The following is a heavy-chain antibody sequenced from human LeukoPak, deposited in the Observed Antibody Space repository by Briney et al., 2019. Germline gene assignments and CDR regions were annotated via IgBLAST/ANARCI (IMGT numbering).Heavy chain of an antibody. CDR3: ARADQYYYDSSGYVFDY. J-gene: IGHJ4*02. D-gene: IGHD3-22*01. V-gene: IGHV3-21*05. CDR2: ISSSSSYT. CDR1: GFTFSSYA. Sequence: GGSLRLSCAASGFTFSSYAMSWVRQAPGKGLEWVSYISSSSSYTNYADSVKGRFTISRDNAKNSLYLQMNSLRAEDTAVYYCARADQYYYDSSGYVFDYWGQGTLVTVSS.